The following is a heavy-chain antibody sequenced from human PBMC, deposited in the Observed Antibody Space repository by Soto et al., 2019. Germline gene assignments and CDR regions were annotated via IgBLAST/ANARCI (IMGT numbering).Heavy chain of an antibody. J-gene: IGHJ6*02. Sequence: SQTLSLTCAISGDSVSSNSAAWNWIRQSPSRGLEWLGRTYYRSKWYNDYAVSVKSRITINPDTSKNQFSLQLNSVTPEDTAVYYCARVTLWYDSSGYYAITTYYYYGMDVWGQGTTVTVSS. D-gene: IGHD3-22*01. V-gene: IGHV6-1*01. CDR1: GDSVSSNSAA. CDR3: ARVTLWYDSSGYYAITTYYYYGMDV. CDR2: TYYRSKWYN.